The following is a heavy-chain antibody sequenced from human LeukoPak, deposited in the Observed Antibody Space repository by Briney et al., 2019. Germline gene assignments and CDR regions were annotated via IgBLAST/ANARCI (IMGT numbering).Heavy chain of an antibody. V-gene: IGHV4-34*01. Sequence: PSETLSLTCAVYGGSFSGYYWSWIRQPPGKGLEWIGEINHSGSTNYNPSLKSRVTISVDTSKNQFSLKLSSVTAADTAVYYCARDPQVTAIDYWGQGTPVTVSS. J-gene: IGHJ4*02. CDR1: GGSFSGYY. D-gene: IGHD2-21*02. CDR3: ARDPQVTAIDY. CDR2: INHSGST.